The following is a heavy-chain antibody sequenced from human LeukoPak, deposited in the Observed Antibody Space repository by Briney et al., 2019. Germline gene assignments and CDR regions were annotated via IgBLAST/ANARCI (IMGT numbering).Heavy chain of an antibody. J-gene: IGHJ4*02. CDR3: ARQIRRDGYNSLDY. CDR2: IYPGDSDT. V-gene: IGHV5-51*01. D-gene: IGHD5-24*01. CDR1: GYSFTSYW. Sequence: GESLKISCKGSGYSFTSYWIDWVRQMPGKGQEWMGIIYPGDSDTRYSPSFQGQVTISADRSISSAYLQWSSLKASDTAMYYCARQIRRDGYNSLDYWGQGTLVTVSS.